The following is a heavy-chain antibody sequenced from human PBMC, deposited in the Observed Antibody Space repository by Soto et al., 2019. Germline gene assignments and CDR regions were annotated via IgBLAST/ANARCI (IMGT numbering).Heavy chain of an antibody. CDR3: ARDQILTGMDV. V-gene: IGHV1-18*04. CDR2: ISADNGNT. J-gene: IGHJ6*02. D-gene: IGHD3-9*01. CDR1: GYPCTSYG. Sequence: ASVKVSCKASGYPCTSYGISWVRQAPGQGLEWMGWISADNGNTNYAQKLQDRVTMSTDTSTNTAYMEVRSLRYDDTAIYYCARDQILTGMDVWGRGTTVTVSS.